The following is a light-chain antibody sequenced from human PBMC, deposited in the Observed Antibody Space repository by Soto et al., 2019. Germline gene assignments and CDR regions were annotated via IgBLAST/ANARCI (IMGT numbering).Light chain of an antibody. CDR2: RNN. CDR1: SSNIGSNY. CDR3: AAWDDSLSVFYV. J-gene: IGLJ1*01. Sequence: QSDLNQAPSASGTPGQRVTISCSGSSSNIGSNYVYWYQQLPGTAPKLLIYRNNQRPSGVPDRFSGSKSGTSASLAISGLRSEDEADYYCAAWDDSLSVFYVFGTGTKVTVL. V-gene: IGLV1-47*01.